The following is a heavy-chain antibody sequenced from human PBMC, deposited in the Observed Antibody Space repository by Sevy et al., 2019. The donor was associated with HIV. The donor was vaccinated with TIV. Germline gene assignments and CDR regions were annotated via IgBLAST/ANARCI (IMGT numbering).Heavy chain of an antibody. CDR3: TRRITMVRGVTFDY. J-gene: IGHJ4*02. Sequence: GGSLRLSCAASGFTFSGSAMHWVRQASGKGLEWVGRIRSKANSYAKAYAASVKGRFTISRENSKNTAYLQMNSLKTEDTAVYYCTRRITMVRGVTFDYWGQGTLVTVSS. D-gene: IGHD3-10*01. CDR1: GFTFSGSA. CDR2: IRSKANSYAK. V-gene: IGHV3-73*01.